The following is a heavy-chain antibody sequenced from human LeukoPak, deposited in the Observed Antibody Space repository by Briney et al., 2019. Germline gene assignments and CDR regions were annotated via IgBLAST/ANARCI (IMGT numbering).Heavy chain of an antibody. CDR1: GYTFTGYY. CDR3: ARDSSGWYSYFDY. CDR2: INPNSCGT. J-gene: IGHJ4*02. Sequence: ASVKVSCKASGYTFTGYYMHWVRQAPGQGLEWMGWINPNSCGTNYAQKFQGRVTMTRDTSISTAYMELSRLRSDDTAVYYCARDSSGWYSYFDYWGQGTLVTVSS. D-gene: IGHD6-19*01. V-gene: IGHV1-2*02.